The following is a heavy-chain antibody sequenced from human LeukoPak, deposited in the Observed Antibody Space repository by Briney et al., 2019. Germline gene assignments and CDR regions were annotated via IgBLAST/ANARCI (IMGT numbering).Heavy chain of an antibody. CDR2: INPNSGGT. V-gene: IGHV1-2*06. D-gene: IGHD2-2*01. Sequence: SVNVSRKASGYTFTSYDINWVRQAPAQGFEWMGRINPNSGGTNYAQKFQGRVTMTRYTYISTAYRALSRLRSDDTAVYYCARVSGYCTSTSCLPPRLDYGSQGTLVTVHS. CDR3: ARVSGYCTSTSCLPPRLDY. CDR1: GYTFTSYD. J-gene: IGHJ4*02.